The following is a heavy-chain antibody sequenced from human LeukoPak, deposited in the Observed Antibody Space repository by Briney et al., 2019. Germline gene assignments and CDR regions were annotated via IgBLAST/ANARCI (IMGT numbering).Heavy chain of an antibody. D-gene: IGHD6-19*01. Sequence: SETLSLTCTVSGGSISNHYWSWIRQPPGKGLEWIGNSYYSGSTNYNPSLKSRVTIPVDTSKNQFSLKLSSVIAADTAVYYCARGDSSGWYYDYWGQGTLVTVSS. CDR2: SYYSGST. CDR1: GGSISNHY. V-gene: IGHV4-59*11. J-gene: IGHJ4*02. CDR3: ARGDSSGWYYDY.